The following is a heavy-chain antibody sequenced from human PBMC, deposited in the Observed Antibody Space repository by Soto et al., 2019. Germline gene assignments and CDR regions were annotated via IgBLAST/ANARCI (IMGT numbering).Heavy chain of an antibody. CDR3: ARSMYSTSAQLYYGMDV. V-gene: IGHV4-38-2*01. CDR1: GYSIRSGYF. CDR2: MYHSGIT. J-gene: IGHJ6*04. Sequence: ETLSLTCAVSGYSIRSGYFWGWIRQPPGKGLEWIGSMYHSGITYYNLSLKSRVTISVDTSNNQLSLKLSSATAADTAVYYCARSMYSTSAQLYYGMDVRGKGTTVTVSS. D-gene: IGHD6-6*01.